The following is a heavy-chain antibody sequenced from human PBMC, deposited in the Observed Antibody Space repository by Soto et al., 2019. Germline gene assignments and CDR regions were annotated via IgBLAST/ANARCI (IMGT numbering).Heavy chain of an antibody. Sequence: ASVKVSCKASEDTFTRYVIHWVRQAPGQRLEWMGWINAGNGNTKYSQNFQGRLTITRDASASTAYMELSSLRSQDTAVYYCATSTIDTTTWKQYFYGMDVWGQGSTVTV. CDR1: EDTFTRYV. J-gene: IGHJ6*02. CDR3: ATSTIDTTTWKQYFYGMDV. D-gene: IGHD1-1*01. CDR2: INAGNGNT. V-gene: IGHV1-3*01.